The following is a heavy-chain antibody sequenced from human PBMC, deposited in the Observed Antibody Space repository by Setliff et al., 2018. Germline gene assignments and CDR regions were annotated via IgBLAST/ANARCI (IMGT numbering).Heavy chain of an antibody. CDR2: IYIGGSA. J-gene: IGHJ6*03. CDR1: GGSISSYY. V-gene: IGHV4-4*07. CDR3: AREQWLDPPGYYYMDV. D-gene: IGHD6-19*01. Sequence: NPSETLSLTCTVSGGSISSYYWSWIRQPAGKGLEWIGHIYIGGSANYNPSLKSRVTMSIDTSKNQFSPKLNSVTAADMAVYYCAREQWLDPPGYYYMDVWAKGTTVTVSS.